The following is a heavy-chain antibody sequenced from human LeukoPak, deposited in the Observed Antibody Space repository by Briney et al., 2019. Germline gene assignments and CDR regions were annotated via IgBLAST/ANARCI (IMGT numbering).Heavy chain of an antibody. CDR1: GGTFSSYA. CDR2: IIPIFGTA. V-gene: IGHV1-69*06. Sequence: SVKVSCKASGGTFSSYAISWVRQAPGQGLEWMGGIIPIFGTANYAQKFQGRVTITADKSTRTAFMELTNLRSDDTAVYYCGSGAHVAGSDYWGQGTLVTVSS. CDR3: GSGAHVAGSDY. D-gene: IGHD6-19*01. J-gene: IGHJ4*02.